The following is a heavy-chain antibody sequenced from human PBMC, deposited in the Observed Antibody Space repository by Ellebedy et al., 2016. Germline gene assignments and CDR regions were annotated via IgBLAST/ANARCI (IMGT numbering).Heavy chain of an antibody. CDR2: ISGSGGST. D-gene: IGHD6-19*01. V-gene: IGHV3-23*01. CDR3: AKDLSGIAVAQEPADPLNYYYYYGMDV. CDR1: GFTFSSYA. J-gene: IGHJ6*02. Sequence: GGSLRLXCAASGFTFSSYAMSWVRQAPGKGLEWVSAISGSGGSTYYADSVKGRFTISRDNSKNTLYLQMNSLRAEDTAVYYCAKDLSGIAVAQEPADPLNYYYYYGMDVWGQGTTVTVSS.